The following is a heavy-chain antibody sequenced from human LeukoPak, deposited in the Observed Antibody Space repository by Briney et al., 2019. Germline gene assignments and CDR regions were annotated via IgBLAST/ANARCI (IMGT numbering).Heavy chain of an antibody. CDR1: GYSISCGYY. J-gene: IGHJ4*02. Sequence: SETLSLTCTVSGYSISCGYYWGWSRQPPGKGLEWIGSIYHSGSTYYNPSLKSRVTISVDTSKNQFSLKLSSVTAADTAVYYCARDPVVATGGAYWGQGTMVTVSS. V-gene: IGHV4-38-2*02. D-gene: IGHD5-12*01. CDR3: ARDPVVATGGAY. CDR2: IYHSGST.